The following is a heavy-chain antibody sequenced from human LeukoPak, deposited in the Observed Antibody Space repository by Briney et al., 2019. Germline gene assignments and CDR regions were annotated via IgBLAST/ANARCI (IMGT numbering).Heavy chain of an antibody. CDR2: IYYSGST. Sequence: SETLSLTCTVSGGSISSGDYYWSWIRQPPGKGLERIGYIYYSGSTYYNPSLKSRVTIPVDTSKNQFSLKLSSVTAADTAVYYCARDGSSSWYFDYWGQGTLVTVSS. J-gene: IGHJ4*02. CDR1: GGSISSGDYY. V-gene: IGHV4-30-4*01. CDR3: ARDGSSSWYFDY. D-gene: IGHD6-13*01.